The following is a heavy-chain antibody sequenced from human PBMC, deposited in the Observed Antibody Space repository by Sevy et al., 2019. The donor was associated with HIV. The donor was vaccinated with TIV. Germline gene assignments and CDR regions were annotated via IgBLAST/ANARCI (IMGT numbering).Heavy chain of an antibody. D-gene: IGHD2-8*01. CDR1: GFTFAKDS. CDR2: FSFGCGRI. CDR3: EREGCTQPHDN. V-gene: IGHV3-23*01. Sequence: GGSLRLSCAASGFTFAKDSMSWVRQAPGKGLEWVSTFSFGCGRINYADSVKGRFTISRDDSKNTLFLQMNSLRAEDTATYFCEREGCTQPHDNWGQGTLVTVSS. J-gene: IGHJ4*02.